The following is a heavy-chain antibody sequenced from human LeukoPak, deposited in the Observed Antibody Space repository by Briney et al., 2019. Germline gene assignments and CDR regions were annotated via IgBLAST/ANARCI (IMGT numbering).Heavy chain of an antibody. Sequence: GGSLRLSCAASGFTFSSYWMHWVRQAPGKGLEWVAVISYDGSNKYYADSVKGRFTISRDNSKNTLYLQINSLRTEDTAVYYCAKDSQLWFDYWGQGTLVTVSS. CDR3: AKDSQLWFDY. CDR2: ISYDGSNK. D-gene: IGHD5-18*01. CDR1: GFTFSSYW. J-gene: IGHJ4*02. V-gene: IGHV3-30*18.